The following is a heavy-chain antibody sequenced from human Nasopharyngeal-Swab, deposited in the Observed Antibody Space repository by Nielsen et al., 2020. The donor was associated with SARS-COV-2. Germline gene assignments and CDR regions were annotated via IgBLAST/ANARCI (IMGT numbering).Heavy chain of an antibody. CDR3: ARGTILD. Sequence: WIRQPPGKGLEWASAISGSGGSTYYADSVKGRFTISRDNAKNSVYLQMNSLRAEDTAIYYCARGTILDWGQGTLVTVSS. V-gene: IGHV3-48*03. D-gene: IGHD2-21*01. J-gene: IGHJ4*02. CDR2: ISGSGGST.